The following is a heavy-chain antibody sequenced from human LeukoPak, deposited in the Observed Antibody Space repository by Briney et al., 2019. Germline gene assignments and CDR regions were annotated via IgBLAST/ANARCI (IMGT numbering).Heavy chain of an antibody. D-gene: IGHD3-10*01. CDR3: ARQVQHDAFDI. CDR1: GYTFSNFY. J-gene: IGHJ3*02. CDR2: ISPGDSDT. Sequence: GESLKISCKASGYTFSNFYIVWVRQMPGKGLEWLGIISPGDSDTRYNPSFQGQVTISADKSITTAYLQWSSLKASDTAMYYCARQVQHDAFDIWGQGTMVTVSS. V-gene: IGHV5-51*01.